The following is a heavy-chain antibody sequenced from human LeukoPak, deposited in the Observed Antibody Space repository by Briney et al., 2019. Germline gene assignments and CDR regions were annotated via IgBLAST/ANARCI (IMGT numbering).Heavy chain of an antibody. CDR3: ASGDVEMATITVY. CDR1: GGSFSGYY. D-gene: IGHD5-24*01. CDR2: INHSGST. J-gene: IGHJ4*02. V-gene: IGHV4-34*01. Sequence: NPSETLSLTCAVYGGSFSGYYWSWIRQPPGKGLEWIGEINHSGSTNYNPSLKSRVTISVDTSKNQFSLKLSSVTAADTVVYYCASGDVEMATITVYWGQGTLVTVSS.